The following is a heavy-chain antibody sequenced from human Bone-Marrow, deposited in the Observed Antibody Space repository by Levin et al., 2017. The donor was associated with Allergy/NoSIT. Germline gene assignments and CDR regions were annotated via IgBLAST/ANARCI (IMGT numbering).Heavy chain of an antibody. J-gene: IGHJ4*02. Sequence: GESLKISCAASGFNDYYMSWIRQVPGKGLEWISYISGSGSTIYYADSVKGRFTISRDKAKNSLYLQMNRLRADDTAVYYCASDFTWGFFEYWGQGTLVTVSS. CDR2: ISGSGSTI. D-gene: IGHD3-16*01. CDR3: ASDFTWGFFEY. CDR1: GFNDYY. V-gene: IGHV3-11*01.